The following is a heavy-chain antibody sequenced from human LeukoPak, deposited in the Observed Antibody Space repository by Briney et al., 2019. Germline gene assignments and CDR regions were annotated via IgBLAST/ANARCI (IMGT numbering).Heavy chain of an antibody. Sequence: PSETLSLTCTVSGGSISNYYWSWIRQPPGKGLEWIGYIYYSGSTNYNPSLKSRVTISVDTSKNQFSLKLSSVTAADTAVYYCARVFYYGSGITFDPWGQGTLVTVSS. CDR1: GGSISNYY. D-gene: IGHD3-10*01. CDR2: IYYSGST. V-gene: IGHV4-59*12. J-gene: IGHJ5*02. CDR3: ARVFYYGSGITFDP.